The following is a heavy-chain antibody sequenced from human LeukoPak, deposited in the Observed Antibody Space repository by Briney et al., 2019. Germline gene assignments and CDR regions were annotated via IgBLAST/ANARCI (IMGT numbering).Heavy chain of an antibody. CDR3: ARGLYGSGWRMCYFDY. Sequence: ASVKLSCKASGYTFTSYGISWVRQAPGQGLEWMGWISAYNGNTNYAQKLQGRVTMTTDTSTSTAYMELRSLRSDDTAVYYCARGLYGSGWRMCYFDYWGQGTLVTVSS. V-gene: IGHV1-18*01. D-gene: IGHD6-19*01. CDR1: GYTFTSYG. J-gene: IGHJ4*02. CDR2: ISAYNGNT.